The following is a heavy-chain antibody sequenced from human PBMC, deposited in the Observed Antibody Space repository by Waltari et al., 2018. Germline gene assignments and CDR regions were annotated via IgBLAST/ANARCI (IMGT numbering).Heavy chain of an antibody. CDR2: INHSGST. V-gene: IGHV4-34*01. CDR1: GGSFSGYY. J-gene: IGHJ4*02. CDR3: ARRYDSSGYPQDY. Sequence: VQLQQWGAGLLKPSETLSLTCAVYGGSFSGYYWSWIRQPPGKGLEWIGEINHSGSTNYNPSLKSRVTISVDTSKNQFSLKLSSVTAADTAVYYCARRYDSSGYPQDYCGQGTLVTVSS. D-gene: IGHD3-22*01.